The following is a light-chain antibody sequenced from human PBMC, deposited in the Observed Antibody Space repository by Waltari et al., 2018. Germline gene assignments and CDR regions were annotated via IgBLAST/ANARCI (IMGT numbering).Light chain of an antibody. J-gene: IGKJ1*01. CDR2: GAS. CDR1: QSVGRS. CDR3: QHYVRLPVT. V-gene: IGKV3-20*01. Sequence: EIVLTQSPGTLSLSPGERATLSCRASQSVGRSLAWYQQKPGQAPRLLIYGASIRATGIPDRLSGGGSGTDFSLTISRLEPEDLAAYHCQHYVRLPVTFGQGTKVEIK.